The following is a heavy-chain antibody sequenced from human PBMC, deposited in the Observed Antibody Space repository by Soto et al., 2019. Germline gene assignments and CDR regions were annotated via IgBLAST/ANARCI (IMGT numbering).Heavy chain of an antibody. CDR2: INPNSGGT. CDR3: ARAGIVQVSYAMDV. CDR1: GYTFTGYY. V-gene: IGHV1-2*04. J-gene: IGHJ6*02. Sequence: ASVKVSCKASGYTFTGYYMHWVRQAPGQGLEWMGWINPNSGGTNYAQKFQGWVTMTRDASKNQFSLRLSSVTAADTAVYYCARAGIVQVSYAMDVWGQGTTVTVSS. D-gene: IGHD2-8*01.